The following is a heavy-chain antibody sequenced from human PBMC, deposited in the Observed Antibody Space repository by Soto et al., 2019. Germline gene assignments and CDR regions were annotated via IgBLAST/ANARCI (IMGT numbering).Heavy chain of an antibody. Sequence: LSLTCTVSGGSISTTTYYWAWIRQPPGKGLEWVGTVYYSGTTYYNPSLKTRLTISVDTSKNQFSLKLNSVTAADTAFYYCARYYDTSNRPYFHHWGQGTLVTVSS. CDR1: GGSISTTTYY. V-gene: IGHV4-39*01. CDR2: VYYSGTT. CDR3: ARYYDTSNRPYFHH. D-gene: IGHD3-22*01. J-gene: IGHJ1*01.